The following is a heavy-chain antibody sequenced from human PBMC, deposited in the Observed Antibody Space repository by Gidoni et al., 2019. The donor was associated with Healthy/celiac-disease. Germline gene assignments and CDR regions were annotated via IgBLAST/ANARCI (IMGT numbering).Heavy chain of an antibody. CDR3: AKGGPTMAAVGKHIVVVTAIPFDP. CDR1: GFTFSSYA. CDR2: ISGSGGST. Sequence: EVQLLESGGGLVQPGGSLRLSCAASGFTFSSYAMSWVRPAPGKGLEWVSAISGSGGSTYYADSVKGRFTISRDNSKNTLYLQMNSLRAEDTAVYYCAKGGPTMAAVGKHIVVVTAIPFDPWGQGTLVTVSS. V-gene: IGHV3-23*01. J-gene: IGHJ5*02. D-gene: IGHD2-21*02.